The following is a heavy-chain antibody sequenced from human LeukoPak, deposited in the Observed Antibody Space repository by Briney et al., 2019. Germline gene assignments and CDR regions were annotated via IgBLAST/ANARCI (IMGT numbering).Heavy chain of an antibody. CDR3: ARGLFYYDSSGYSNYFDY. CDR1: GGSISSGSYY. CDR2: IYTSGST. J-gene: IGHJ4*02. D-gene: IGHD3-22*01. Sequence: PSETLSLTCTVSGGSISSGSYYWSWIRQPAGKGLEWIGRIYTSGSTNYNPSLKSRVTISGDTSKNQFSLKLSSVTAADTAVYYCARGLFYYDSSGYSNYFDYWGQGTLVTVSS. V-gene: IGHV4-61*02.